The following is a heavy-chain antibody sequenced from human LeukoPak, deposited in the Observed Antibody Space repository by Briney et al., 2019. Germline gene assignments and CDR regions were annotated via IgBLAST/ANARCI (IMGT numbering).Heavy chain of an antibody. CDR2: ILHSGKT. CDR1: GGSISRYN. CDR3: ARESWGNLDY. Sequence: ASETLSLTCYVSGGSISRYNWVWIRQPPAMGLEWIGQILHSGKTNYNPSLKSRVTISVDTSKNQFSLKLTSVTAADTAVYYCARESWGNLDYWGQGTLVTVSS. V-gene: IGHV4-59*08. J-gene: IGHJ4*02. D-gene: IGHD3-16*01.